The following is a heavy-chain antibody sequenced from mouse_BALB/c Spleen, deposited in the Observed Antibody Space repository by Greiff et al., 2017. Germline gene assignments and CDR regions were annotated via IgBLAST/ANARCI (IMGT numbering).Heavy chain of an antibody. D-gene: IGHD1-1*01. CDR3: ARELTYAMDY. J-gene: IGHJ4*01. CDR2: IDPSDSET. Sequence: VKLQESGPQLVRPGASVKISCKASGYSFTSYWMHWVKQRPGQGLEWIGMIDPSDSETRLNQKFKDKATLTVDKSSSTAYMQLSSPTSEDSAVYYCARELTYAMDYWGQGTSVTVSS. CDR1: GYSFTSYW. V-gene: IGHV1S126*01.